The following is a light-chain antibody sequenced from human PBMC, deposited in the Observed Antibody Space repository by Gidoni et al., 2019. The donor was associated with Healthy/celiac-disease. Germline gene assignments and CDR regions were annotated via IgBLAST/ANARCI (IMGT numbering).Light chain of an antibody. Sequence: EIVLTQSPATLSVSPGERATLSCRASQSVSSHLAWYQQKPGQAPRLLIYDASTRATGIPVRFSGSGSGTDFTLTISSLQSEDFAVYYCQQHNNWPGGAFGEGTKVEIK. CDR1: QSVSSH. J-gene: IGKJ1*01. V-gene: IGKV3D-15*01. CDR3: QQHNNWPGGA. CDR2: DAS.